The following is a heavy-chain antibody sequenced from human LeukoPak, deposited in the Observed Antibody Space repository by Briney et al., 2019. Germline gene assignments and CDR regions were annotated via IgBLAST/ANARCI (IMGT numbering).Heavy chain of an antibody. CDR1: GFTFSNYG. D-gene: IGHD2-15*01. CDR3: AKDLSCSGRYCCFDY. Sequence: GGSLRLSCAASGFTFSNYGMSWVRQAPGKGLEWVSGISGSGGSTDFADSVKGRFSISRDNSKNTLYLHMNSLRAEDTAIYYCAKDLSCSGRYCCFDYWGQGTLVTVSS. CDR2: ISGSGGST. V-gene: IGHV3-23*01. J-gene: IGHJ4*02.